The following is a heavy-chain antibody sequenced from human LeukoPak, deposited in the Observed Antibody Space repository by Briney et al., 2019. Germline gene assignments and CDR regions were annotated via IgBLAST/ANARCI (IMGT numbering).Heavy chain of an antibody. CDR2: IRYDGSNK. CDR3: AKVRWGSDNALDS. D-gene: IGHD3-16*01. J-gene: IGHJ4*02. CDR1: EFTFSRYG. Sequence: GGSLRLSCAASEFTFSRYGMHWVRQAPGKGLEWVAFIRYDGSNKYYADSVKGRFTISRDNSRNTLYLQMNSLRAEDTAVYYCAKVRWGSDNALDSWGQGTLVTGSS. V-gene: IGHV3-30*02.